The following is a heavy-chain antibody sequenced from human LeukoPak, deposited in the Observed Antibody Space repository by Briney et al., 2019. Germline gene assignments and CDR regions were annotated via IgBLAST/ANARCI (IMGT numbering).Heavy chain of an antibody. D-gene: IGHD3-9*01. Sequence: SETLSLTCTVSGGSISSSSYYWGWIRQPPGKGLESIGSIYYSGNTYYNPSLKSRVTISVDTSKNQFSLKLSSVTAADTAVYYCASSQGYTRNRQEGLFRIETYYDILTAYWGQGTLVTVSS. V-gene: IGHV4-39*07. CDR3: ASSQGYTRNRQEGLFRIETYYDILTAY. J-gene: IGHJ4*02. CDR2: IYYSGNT. CDR1: GGSISSSSYY.